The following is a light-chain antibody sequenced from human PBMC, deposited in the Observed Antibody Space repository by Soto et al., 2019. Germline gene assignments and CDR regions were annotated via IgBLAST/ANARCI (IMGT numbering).Light chain of an antibody. V-gene: IGKV3-15*01. Sequence: ETVMTQSPATLSVSPGERATVSCRASQNIGSNLAWYQQRPGQAPRLVIHSASTRATGIPDRFGGSGSGTDFTLTISSLQAEDVAVYYCQQYYSTPSTFGPGTQVDIK. CDR1: QNIGSN. CDR2: SAS. CDR3: QQYYSTPST. J-gene: IGKJ3*01.